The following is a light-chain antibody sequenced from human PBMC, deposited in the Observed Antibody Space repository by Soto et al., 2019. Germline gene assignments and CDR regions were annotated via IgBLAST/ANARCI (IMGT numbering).Light chain of an antibody. CDR2: YVD. CDR3: CSYADGSIYF. Sequence: QSVLTQPASVSGSPGQSITISCTGTSRDVGAYDYVSWYLQYPDKAPQLLIYYVDHRPSGVSSRFSGSQSGNTASLTISGLQAEDEGDYYCCSYADGSIYFFGTGTKLTVL. V-gene: IGLV2-14*03. J-gene: IGLJ1*01. CDR1: SRDVGAYDY.